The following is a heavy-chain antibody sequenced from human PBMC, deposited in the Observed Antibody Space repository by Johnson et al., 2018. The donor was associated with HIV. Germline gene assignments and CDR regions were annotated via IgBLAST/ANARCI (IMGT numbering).Heavy chain of an antibody. D-gene: IGHD6-6*01. CDR3: AKERQLVRAFDI. Sequence: QVRLVESGGGVVQPGRSLRLSCAASGFTFSSYGMHWVRQAPGKGLEWVAVISHDGSNKYYADSVKGRFTISRDNSKNTLYLQMNSLRAVDTAVYYCAKERQLVRAFDIWGQGTMVTVSS. CDR1: GFTFSSYG. CDR2: ISHDGSNK. V-gene: IGHV3-30*18. J-gene: IGHJ3*02.